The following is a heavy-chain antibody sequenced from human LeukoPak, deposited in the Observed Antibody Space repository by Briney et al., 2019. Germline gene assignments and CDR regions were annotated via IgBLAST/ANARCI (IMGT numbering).Heavy chain of an antibody. CDR2: IYYSGNT. Sequence: PSQTLSLTCTVSGGSITSDDYSWSWIRQPPGKGLEWIGYIYYSGNTYYNPSLKSRVTISVDTSKNQFSLKLSSVTAADTAVYYCARAAQFSFDYWGQGTLVTVSS. V-gene: IGHV4-30-4*01. CDR1: GGSITSDDYS. J-gene: IGHJ4*02. CDR3: ARAAQFSFDY.